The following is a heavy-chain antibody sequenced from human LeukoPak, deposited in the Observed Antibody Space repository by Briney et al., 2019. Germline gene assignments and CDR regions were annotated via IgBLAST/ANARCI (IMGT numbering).Heavy chain of an antibody. J-gene: IGHJ6*02. Sequence: SETLSLTCAVYGGSFSGYYWSWIRQPPGKGLEWIGEINHSGSTNYNPSLKSRVTISVDTSKNQFSLKLTSVTAADTAVYYRARGRTQLQLRGFYYGMDVWGQGTTVTVSS. CDR2: INHSGST. CDR3: ARGRTQLQLRGFYYGMDV. D-gene: IGHD5-18*01. V-gene: IGHV4-34*01. CDR1: GGSFSGYY.